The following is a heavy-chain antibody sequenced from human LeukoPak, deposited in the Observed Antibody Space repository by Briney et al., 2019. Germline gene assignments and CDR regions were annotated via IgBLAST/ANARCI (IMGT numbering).Heavy chain of an antibody. CDR3: AKPYPTLTTSAVLDN. J-gene: IGHJ4*02. V-gene: IGHV3-30*18. CDR2: ISYDGNSQ. Sequence: GGSLRLSCAASGFTFSNYAIHRVRQAPGRGLEWVAAISYDGNSQHYGAPVKGRFTISRDNSKNTVYLQINTLRTDDAAIYYCAKPYPTLTTSAVLDNWGQGTLVTVSS. CDR1: GFTFSNYA. D-gene: IGHD1-1*01.